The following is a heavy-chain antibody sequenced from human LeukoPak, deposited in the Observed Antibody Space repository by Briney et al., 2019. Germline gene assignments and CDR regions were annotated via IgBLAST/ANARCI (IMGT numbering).Heavy chain of an antibody. D-gene: IGHD3-10*01. V-gene: IGHV1-18*01. CDR1: GYTFTDYL. CDR2: ISAYNVNT. CDR3: ARANLWIGEHWFDP. Sequence: ASVKVSCKASGYTFTDYLINWVRQAPGQGLEWMGWISAYNVNTDYAQKVQDRVTMTTDTSTSTAYMELRSLTSDDTAVYYCARANLWIGEHWFDPWGQGTLVTVSP. J-gene: IGHJ5*02.